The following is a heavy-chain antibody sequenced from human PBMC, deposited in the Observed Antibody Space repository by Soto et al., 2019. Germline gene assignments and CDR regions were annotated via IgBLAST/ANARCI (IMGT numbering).Heavy chain of an antibody. V-gene: IGHV4-31*03. CDR2: IYYSGST. CDR1: GGSISSGGYY. CDR3: ARQTGYSGSSGWFDY. J-gene: IGHJ4*02. D-gene: IGHD3-10*01. Sequence: QVQLQESGPGLVKPSQTLSLTYTVSGGSISSGGYYWNWIRQHPGKGLEWIGYIYYSGSTYYNPSLKSRFTISVDTSKNQFSLKLSSVTAADTAVYYCARQTGYSGSSGWFDYWGQGTLVTVSS.